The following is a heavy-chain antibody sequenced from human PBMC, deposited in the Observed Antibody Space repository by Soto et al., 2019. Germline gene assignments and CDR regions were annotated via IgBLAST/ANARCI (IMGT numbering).Heavy chain of an antibody. D-gene: IGHD1-1*01. CDR3: AKDWTSI. CDR1: GSIFGAYS. Sequence: EVQLLASGGGLVQRGGSLKISCAASGSIFGAYSMTWLRQPPGKGLEWVSTISGSGSSTYYIDSVQGRFTISRDNSKNTLYLQMNSLRGEDTAVYYCAKDWTSIWGQGTIVSVSS. J-gene: IGHJ3*02. CDR2: ISGSGSST. V-gene: IGHV3-23*01.